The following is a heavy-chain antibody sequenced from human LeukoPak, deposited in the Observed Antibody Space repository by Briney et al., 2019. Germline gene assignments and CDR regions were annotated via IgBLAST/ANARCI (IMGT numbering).Heavy chain of an antibody. CDR3: ARDNELAAAGTFDY. Sequence: GGSLRLSCAASGFTFSSYYMNWVRQAPGKGLEWVSSISSSSSYKYYADSMKGRFTISRDNAKTSLYLQMNSLRAEDTAVYYCARDNELAAAGTFDYWGQGTLVTVSS. CDR2: ISSSSSYK. J-gene: IGHJ4*02. V-gene: IGHV3-21*01. CDR1: GFTFSSYY. D-gene: IGHD6-13*01.